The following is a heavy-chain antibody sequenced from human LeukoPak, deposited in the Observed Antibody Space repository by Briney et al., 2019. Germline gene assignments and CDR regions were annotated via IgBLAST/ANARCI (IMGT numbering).Heavy chain of an antibody. D-gene: IGHD3-16*02. CDR3: ARVNYDYVWGSYRPFDY. Sequence: ASVKVSCKASGYTFTSYDIIWVRQATGQGLELMGRMNPNSGNTGYAQKFQGRVTITRNTSISTAYMELSSLRSEDTAVYYCARVNYDYVWGSYRPFDYWGQGTLVTVSS. J-gene: IGHJ4*02. CDR1: GYTFTSYD. V-gene: IGHV1-8*03. CDR2: MNPNSGNT.